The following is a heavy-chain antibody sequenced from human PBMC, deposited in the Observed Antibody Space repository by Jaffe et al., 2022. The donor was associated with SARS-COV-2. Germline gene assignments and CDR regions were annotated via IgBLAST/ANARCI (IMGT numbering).Heavy chain of an antibody. D-gene: IGHD3-10*01. CDR3: ARDELLWSRGGYFDL. V-gene: IGHV3-30*04. Sequence: QVQLVESGGGVVQPGRSLRLSCAASGFTFTNYAMHWVRQAPGKGLEWVAVISYDGSNKYYADSVKGRFTISRDNSENTLYLQMSSLRAEDTAVYYCARDELLWSRGGYFDLWGRGTLVTVSS. CDR2: ISYDGSNK. CDR1: GFTFTNYA. J-gene: IGHJ2*01.